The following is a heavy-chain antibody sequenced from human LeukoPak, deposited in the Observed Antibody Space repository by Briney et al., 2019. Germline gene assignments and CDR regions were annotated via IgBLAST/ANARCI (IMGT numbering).Heavy chain of an antibody. CDR1: GYSITSGYY. V-gene: IGHV4-38-2*02. J-gene: IGHJ4*02. CDR2: IYHTGNT. Sequence: SETLSLTCSVSGYSITSGYYWGWIRQPPGKGLEWIGSIYHTGNTFYDPSFNSRVTIQVDTSNTPFSLSLSSVTAAATAVYYCARYCSSTTCYTRGGDYWGQGTLVTVSS. D-gene: IGHD2-2*02. CDR3: ARYCSSTTCYTRGGDY.